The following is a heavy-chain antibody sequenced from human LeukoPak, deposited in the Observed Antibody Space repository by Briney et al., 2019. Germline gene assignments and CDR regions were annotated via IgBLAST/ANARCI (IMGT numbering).Heavy chain of an antibody. CDR2: ISSSSSYI. CDR3: ARDLAVAEQEVY. Sequence: PGGSLRLSCVASGFTFSSYSMNWVRQAPGKGLEWVSSISSSSSYIYYADSVKGRFTISRDNAKNSLYLQMNSLRAEDTAVYYCARDLAVAEQEVYWGQGTLVTVSS. CDR1: GFTFSSYS. J-gene: IGHJ4*02. D-gene: IGHD6-19*01. V-gene: IGHV3-21*01.